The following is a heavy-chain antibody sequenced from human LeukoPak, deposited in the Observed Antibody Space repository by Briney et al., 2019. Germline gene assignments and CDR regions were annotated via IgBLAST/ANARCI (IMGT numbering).Heavy chain of an antibody. CDR1: GFTFSSYA. Sequence: GGSLRLSCAASGFTFSSYAMHWVRQAPGKGLEWVAVISYDGSNKYYADSVKGRFTISRDDSKNTLYLQMNNLRAEDTAVYYCSGGLQLLHWFDPWGQGTLVTVSS. V-gene: IGHV3-30-3*01. CDR3: SGGLQLLHWFDP. CDR2: ISYDGSNK. D-gene: IGHD2-15*01. J-gene: IGHJ5*02.